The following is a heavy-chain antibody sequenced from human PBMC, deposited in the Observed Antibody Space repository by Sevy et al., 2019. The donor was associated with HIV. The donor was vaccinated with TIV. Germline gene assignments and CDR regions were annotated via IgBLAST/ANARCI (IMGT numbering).Heavy chain of an antibody. CDR1: GFTVSSNY. Sequence: ALRLSCAASGFTVSSNYMSWVRQAPGKGLEWVSVIYSGAGTYYADSVKGRFTISRDNSKNSLYLQMNSLRAEDTALYYCARGLDESSGFYSFDYWGQGTLVTVSS. J-gene: IGHJ4*02. CDR3: ARGLDESSGFYSFDY. CDR2: IYSGAGT. D-gene: IGHD3-22*01. V-gene: IGHV3-66*02.